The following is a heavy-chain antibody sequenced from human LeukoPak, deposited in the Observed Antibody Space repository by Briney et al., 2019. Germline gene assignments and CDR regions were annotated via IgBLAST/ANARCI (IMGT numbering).Heavy chain of an antibody. Sequence: GGSLRLSCAASGFTFSDYLRHWVRQAPGKGLMWVSTIDLAGVYTTYADSVKGRFTISRDNAKNSLSLQMNSLRAEDTAIYYCAREAVPGGRSDTCDIWGPGALVTVSS. J-gene: IGHJ3*02. V-gene: IGHV3-74*01. D-gene: IGHD6-19*01. CDR3: AREAVPGGRSDTCDI. CDR1: GFTFSDYL. CDR2: IDLAGVYT.